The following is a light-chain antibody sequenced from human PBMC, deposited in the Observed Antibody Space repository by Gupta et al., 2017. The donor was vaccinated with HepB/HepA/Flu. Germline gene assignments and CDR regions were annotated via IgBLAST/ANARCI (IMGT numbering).Light chain of an antibody. Sequence: DIQLTQSPSFLSTSVGDRVTITCRASQGISSYLAWYQQKPGKAPKLLIYAASTLHSGVPSRFSGSGSGTEFTLTISSLQPEDFATYYCLQLNSSPHTFGQGTKLEIK. V-gene: IGKV1-9*01. J-gene: IGKJ2*01. CDR3: LQLNSSPHT. CDR2: AAS. CDR1: QGISSY.